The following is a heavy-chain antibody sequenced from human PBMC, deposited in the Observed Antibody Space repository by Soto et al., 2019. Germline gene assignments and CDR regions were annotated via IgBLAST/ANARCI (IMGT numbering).Heavy chain of an antibody. Sequence: LRLSFAASVFTFSSYSINWAGQAPGNGLEWVSSISSSGDYIYYADSVKGRFTISRDNANNSLFLQMNSLRAEDTAVYFCARDSNNLQHGMDVWGEGTTITV. V-gene: IGHV3-21*01. CDR1: VFTFSSYS. CDR2: ISSSGDYI. D-gene: IGHD1-1*01. CDR3: ARDSNNLQHGMDV. J-gene: IGHJ6*02.